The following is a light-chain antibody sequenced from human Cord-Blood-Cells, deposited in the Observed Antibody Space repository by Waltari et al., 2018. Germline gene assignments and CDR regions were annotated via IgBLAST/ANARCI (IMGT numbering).Light chain of an antibody. CDR3: QQSYRTPPT. CDR2: AAS. V-gene: IGKV1-39*01. J-gene: IGKJ1*01. Sequence: DIQMTQSPSSLSASVGDRVTITCRASQSSSSYLNWYQQKPGKASKLLIYAASSLQSGVPSRFSGSGSGTDFTLTISSLQPEDFATYYCQQSYRTPPTFGQGTKVEIK. CDR1: QSSSSY.